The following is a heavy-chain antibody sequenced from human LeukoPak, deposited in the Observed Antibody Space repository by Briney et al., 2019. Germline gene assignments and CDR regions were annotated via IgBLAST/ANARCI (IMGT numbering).Heavy chain of an antibody. Sequence: SETLSLTCTVSGGSISSYYWSWIRQPPGKGLEWIGYIYYSGSTNYNPSLKSRVTISVDTSKNQFSLKLSSVTAADTAVYYCARAVVWDTAMVTGFDYWGQGTLVTVSS. J-gene: IGHJ4*02. D-gene: IGHD5-18*01. V-gene: IGHV4-59*01. CDR1: GGSISSYY. CDR3: ARAVVWDTAMVTGFDY. CDR2: IYYSGST.